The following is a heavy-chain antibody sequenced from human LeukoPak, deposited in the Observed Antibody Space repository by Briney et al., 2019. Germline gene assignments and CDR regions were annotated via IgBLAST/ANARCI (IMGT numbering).Heavy chain of an antibody. J-gene: IGHJ4*02. CDR2: INWNGGST. CDR3: SSYLWIGELLTADY. D-gene: IGHD3-10*01. V-gene: IGHV3-20*04. CDR1: GFTFDDHG. Sequence: GGSLRLSCAASGFTFDDHGMIWVRQVPGKGLQWGAGINWNGGSTGYADSVKGRSTISRDNAKNSLYLQMSSLRAEDTAVYYCSSYLWIGELLTADYWGQGTLVTVSS.